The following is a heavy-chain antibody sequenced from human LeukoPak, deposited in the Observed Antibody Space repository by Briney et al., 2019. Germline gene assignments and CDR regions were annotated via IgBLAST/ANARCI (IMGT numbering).Heavy chain of an antibody. Sequence: ASVKVSCKPSGYIFTSYYMHWVRPPPGQGREWMGIINPSGGSTSYAQKFQGRVTMTSDTSTSTVYMELSSLRSEDTAVYYCARVPKVGELSIDYWGQGTLVTVSS. CDR2: INPSGGST. CDR3: ARVPKVGELSIDY. D-gene: IGHD3-10*01. V-gene: IGHV1-46*01. J-gene: IGHJ4*02. CDR1: GYIFTSYY.